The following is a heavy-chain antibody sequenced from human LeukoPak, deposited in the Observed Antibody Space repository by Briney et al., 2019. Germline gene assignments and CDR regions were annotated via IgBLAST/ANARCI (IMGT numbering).Heavy chain of an antibody. CDR3: ARESGYCRGTHCWRPEDN. CDR2: INTDESDT. Sequence: PGLSLRLSCAASGLTFSRCCMHWVRQPPGKGLEFVSRINTDESDTSYADSVKGRFTISRDSAKDTLFLQMNSLRVEDTAVYYCARESGYCRGTHCWRPEDNWGQGTLVTVSS. J-gene: IGHJ4*02. CDR1: GLTFSRCC. V-gene: IGHV3-74*01. D-gene: IGHD2-2*01.